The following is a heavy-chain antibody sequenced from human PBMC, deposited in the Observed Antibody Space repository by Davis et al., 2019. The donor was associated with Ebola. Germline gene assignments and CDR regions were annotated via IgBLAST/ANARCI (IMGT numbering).Heavy chain of an antibody. CDR3: ATTQWLREFDN. D-gene: IGHD6-19*01. Sequence: PGGSLRLSCAASGFTVSSNHMSWVQQAPGKGLEWVSVIYDHSTAYADSVRGRFIISRDKSNNTLYLEMNSLRVDDTAVYYCATTQWLREFDNWGQGTLVTVSS. V-gene: IGHV3-53*05. CDR1: GFTVSSNH. CDR2: IYDHST. J-gene: IGHJ4*02.